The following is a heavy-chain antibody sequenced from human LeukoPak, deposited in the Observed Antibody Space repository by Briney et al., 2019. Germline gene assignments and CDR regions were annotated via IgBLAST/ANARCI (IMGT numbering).Heavy chain of an antibody. Sequence: GGSLRPSCAASGFTFSSYAMSWVRQAPGKGLEWVSSISGGAANTDYVDSVKGRFTISRDNSKNTLYLQMNSLRAEDTAVYYCAKYGIEVAGKALPDWWGQGTLVTVSS. CDR2: ISGGAANT. D-gene: IGHD6-19*01. J-gene: IGHJ4*02. V-gene: IGHV3-23*01. CDR1: GFTFSSYA. CDR3: AKYGIEVAGKALPDW.